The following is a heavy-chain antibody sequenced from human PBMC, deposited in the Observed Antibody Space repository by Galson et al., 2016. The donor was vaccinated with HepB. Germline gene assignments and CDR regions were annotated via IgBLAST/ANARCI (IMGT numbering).Heavy chain of an antibody. Sequence: SLRLSCAASGFTFSSYVMHWVRQAPGKGLEYVSAVTSNGGSTYYADSVKGRFNISRDNSNNTLYLQMNSLRAEDTAVYYCARRHYDLWSGPPDYWGQGTLVIVSS. CDR1: GFTFSSYV. J-gene: IGHJ4*02. CDR2: VTSNGGST. D-gene: IGHD3-3*01. V-gene: IGHV3-64*04. CDR3: ARRHYDLWSGPPDY.